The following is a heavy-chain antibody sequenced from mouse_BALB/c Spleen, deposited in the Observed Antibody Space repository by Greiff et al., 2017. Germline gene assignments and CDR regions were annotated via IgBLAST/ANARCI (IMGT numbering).Heavy chain of an antibody. J-gene: IGHJ3*01. Sequence: VQLQQSGAELVKPGASVKLSCTASGFNIKDTYMHWVKQRPEQGLEWIGRIDPANGNTKYDPKFQGKATITADTSSNTAYLQLSSLTSEDTAVYYCARGGGLREFAYWGRGTLVTVTA. CDR1: GFNIKDTY. V-gene: IGHV14-3*02. CDR2: IDPANGNT. D-gene: IGHD1-1*01. CDR3: ARGGGLREFAY.